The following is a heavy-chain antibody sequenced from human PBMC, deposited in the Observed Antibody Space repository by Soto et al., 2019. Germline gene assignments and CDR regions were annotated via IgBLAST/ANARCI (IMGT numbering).Heavy chain of an antibody. CDR3: AREWSTSGDLDY. Sequence: HVQLVESGGGVVQPGRSLRLSCAASGFTFSSHSIQWVRQASGKGLEWVAVISYDGSIKYYADSVKDRFTISRDNSKNTAYLQMNSLRAEDTAVFYCAREWSTSGDLDYWGQGTLVIVSS. D-gene: IGHD3-10*01. CDR1: GFTFSSHS. J-gene: IGHJ4*02. V-gene: IGHV3-30-3*01. CDR2: ISYDGSIK.